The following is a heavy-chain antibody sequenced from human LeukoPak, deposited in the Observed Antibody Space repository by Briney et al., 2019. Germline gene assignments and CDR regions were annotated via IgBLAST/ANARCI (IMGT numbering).Heavy chain of an antibody. V-gene: IGHV1-2*02. J-gene: IGHJ5*02. Sequence: GESLKISCKASGYTFTGYYMHWVRQAPGQGLEWMGWINPNSGGTNYAQKFQGRVTMTRDTSISTAYMELSRLRSDDTAVYYCARDPTSIRGVPPRPNWFDPWGQGTLVTVSS. CDR2: INPNSGGT. CDR1: GYTFTGYY. D-gene: IGHD3-10*01. CDR3: ARDPTSIRGVPPRPNWFDP.